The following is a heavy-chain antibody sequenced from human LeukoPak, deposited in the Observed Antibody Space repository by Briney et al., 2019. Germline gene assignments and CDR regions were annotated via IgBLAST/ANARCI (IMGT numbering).Heavy chain of an antibody. Sequence: PGGSRRLSCATSGFTFDDYDMHWVRQVPGKGLEWVSGISWNSGNKGYADSVKGRFTISRDNAKNSLYLQMNSLRAEDTALYYCAKDNIRMIRGDLDYEGQGTLVTVSS. CDR1: GFTFDDYD. V-gene: IGHV3-9*01. CDR3: AKDNIRMIRGDLDY. D-gene: IGHD3-10*01. J-gene: IGHJ4*02. CDR2: ISWNSGNK.